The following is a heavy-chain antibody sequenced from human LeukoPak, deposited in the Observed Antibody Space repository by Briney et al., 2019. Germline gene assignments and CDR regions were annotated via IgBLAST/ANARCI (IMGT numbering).Heavy chain of an antibody. V-gene: IGHV1-69*01. Sequence: SVNVSCKPSGGTFSSYAIRWVRQPPGQGLEWMGGIIPTFGTANYAQKFQGRVTITADESTSTAYMELCSLRSEDTAVYYCARSRYFDWLRDFDIWGQGTMVTVSS. CDR2: IIPTFGTA. D-gene: IGHD3-9*01. CDR3: ARSRYFDWLRDFDI. J-gene: IGHJ3*02. CDR1: GGTFSSYA.